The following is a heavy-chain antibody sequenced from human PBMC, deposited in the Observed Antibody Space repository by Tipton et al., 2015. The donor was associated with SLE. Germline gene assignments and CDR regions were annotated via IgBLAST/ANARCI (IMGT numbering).Heavy chain of an antibody. V-gene: IGHV4-59*11. J-gene: IGHJ6*02. Sequence: LRLSCTVSGGSISTHYWNWIRQPPGKGLEWIGYMYNSGSSNYNPSLKNRVTISGDTSKNQFSLKLRSVTAADTAVYYCARERAYGSSSGPRSYGMDVWGQGTTVTVSS. CDR3: ARERAYGSSSGPRSYGMDV. CDR1: GGSISTHY. CDR2: MYNSGSS. D-gene: IGHD3-22*01.